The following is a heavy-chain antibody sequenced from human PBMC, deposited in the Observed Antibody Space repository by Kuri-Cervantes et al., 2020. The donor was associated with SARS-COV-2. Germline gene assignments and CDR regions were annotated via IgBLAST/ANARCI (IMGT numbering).Heavy chain of an antibody. CDR1: GFTFSDYY. Sequence: GGSLRLSCAASGFTFSDYYMSWIRQAPGKGLEWVSYISSSGSTIYYADSVKGRFTISRDNAKNSLYLQMNSLRAEDTAVYYCARGTNLYYGSGSYPAPYYYYGMGVWGQGTTVTVSS. V-gene: IGHV3-11*01. CDR2: ISSSGSTI. D-gene: IGHD3-10*01. CDR3: ARGTNLYYGSGSYPAPYYYYGMGV. J-gene: IGHJ6*02.